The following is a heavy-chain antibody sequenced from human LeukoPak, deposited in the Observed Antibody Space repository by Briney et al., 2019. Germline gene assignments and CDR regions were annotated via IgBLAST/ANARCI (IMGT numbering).Heavy chain of an antibody. Sequence: SETLSLTCTVSGGSISSYYWSWIRQPPGKGLEWIGYIYYSGSTNYNPSLKSRVTISVDTSKNQFSLKLSSVTAADTAVYYCARAYCGGDCYSSYYFDYWGQGTLVTVSS. V-gene: IGHV4-59*01. J-gene: IGHJ4*02. CDR2: IYYSGST. CDR3: ARAYCGGDCYSSYYFDY. CDR1: GGSISSYY. D-gene: IGHD2-21*02.